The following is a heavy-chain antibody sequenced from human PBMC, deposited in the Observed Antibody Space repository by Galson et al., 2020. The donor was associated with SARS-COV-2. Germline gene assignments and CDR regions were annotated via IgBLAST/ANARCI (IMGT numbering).Heavy chain of an antibody. CDR3: AREWYYYGSGSYPRSPTFDY. D-gene: IGHD3-10*01. Sequence: ASVKVSCKASGYTFTSYGISWVRQAPGQGLEWMGWISAYNGNTNYAQKLQGRVTMTTDTSTSTAYMELRSLRSDDTAVYYCAREWYYYGSGSYPRSPTFDYWGQGTLVTVSS. CDR2: ISAYNGNT. J-gene: IGHJ4*02. V-gene: IGHV1-18*04. CDR1: GYTFTSYG.